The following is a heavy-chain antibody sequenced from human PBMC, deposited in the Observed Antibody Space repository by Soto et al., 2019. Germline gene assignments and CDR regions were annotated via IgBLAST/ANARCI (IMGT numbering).Heavy chain of an antibody. CDR1: DDSINSVRDY. J-gene: IGHJ4*02. CDR2: IYYRGNT. CDR3: ARLEGLATISYYFDF. V-gene: IGHV4-39*01. D-gene: IGHD3-9*01. Sequence: SVADDSINSVRDYRGLNRQTPGKGLEWIGSIYYRGNTYYNPTLQTRVTISLDKSKSQFSLRLNSVTAADSAVYFCARLEGLATISYYFDFWGQGAQVTVSS.